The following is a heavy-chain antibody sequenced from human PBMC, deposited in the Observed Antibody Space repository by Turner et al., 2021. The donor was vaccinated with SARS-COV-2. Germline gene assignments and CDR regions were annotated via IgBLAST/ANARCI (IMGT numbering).Heavy chain of an antibody. CDR3: ATKTHCGSDCYSKYFDL. V-gene: IGHV4-39*01. J-gene: IGHJ2*01. D-gene: IGHD2-21*02. Sequence: QLQLEESGPGLVKASETLSLTCGVSGGSVTNSFYFWGWVRQAPRRGLEWSASMSYSEMTYHNPSLRSRVSISKDTSKNQFSLRLTSLTAADTAIYYCATKTHCGSDCYSKYFDLWGRGTPVTVAS. CDR1: GGSVTNSFYF. CDR2: MSYSEMT.